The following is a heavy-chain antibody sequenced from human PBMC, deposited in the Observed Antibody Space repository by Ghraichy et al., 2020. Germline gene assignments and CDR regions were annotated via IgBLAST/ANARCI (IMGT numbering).Heavy chain of an antibody. CDR2: INHSGST. D-gene: IGHD2-2*01. Sequence: TLSLTCAVYGGSFSGYYWSWIRQPPGKGLEWIGEINHSGSTNYNPSLKSRVTISVDTSKNQFSLKLSSVTAADTAVYYCARGIVVVPAANSPPPQDKRPGPRNYPSYYMDVWGKGTTVTVSS. CDR3: ARGIVVVPAANSPPPQDKRPGPRNYPSYYMDV. CDR1: GGSFSGYY. V-gene: IGHV4-34*01. J-gene: IGHJ6*03.